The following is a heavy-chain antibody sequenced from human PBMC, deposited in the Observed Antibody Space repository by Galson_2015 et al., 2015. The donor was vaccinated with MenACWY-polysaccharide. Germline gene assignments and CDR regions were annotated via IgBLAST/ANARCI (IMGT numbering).Heavy chain of an antibody. V-gene: IGHV3-74*01. Sequence: SLRLSCAASGFTFSSFWMHWVRQAPGKGLEWVSRILRDGRSTSYADSVRGRITISRDNAKNMLHLQMNGLRGEDTAVYYCTRGSPDSANYGGAWGQGTLVTVSS. CDR2: ILRDGRST. CDR3: TRGSPDSANYGGA. CDR1: GFTFSSFW. D-gene: IGHD1-7*01. J-gene: IGHJ5*02.